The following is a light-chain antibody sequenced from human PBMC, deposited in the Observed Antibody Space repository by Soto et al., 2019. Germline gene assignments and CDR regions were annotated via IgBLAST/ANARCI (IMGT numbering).Light chain of an antibody. J-gene: IGKJ5*01. CDR2: DAS. V-gene: IGKV3-11*01. Sequence: EIVLTQSPATLSLSPGERATLSCRASQSFSSYLAWYQQKPGQAPRLLIYDASNRATGIPARFSGRGSGTAVTLTISSLEPEDFAVYYCQQRSNWPPVITFGQGTRLEIK. CDR1: QSFSSY. CDR3: QQRSNWPPVIT.